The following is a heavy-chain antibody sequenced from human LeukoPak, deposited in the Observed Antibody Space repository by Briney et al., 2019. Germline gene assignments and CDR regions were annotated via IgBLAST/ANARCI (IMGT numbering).Heavy chain of an antibody. CDR2: ISAYNGNT. D-gene: IGHD3-10*01. CDR1: GYTFTSYG. CDR3: ARDRALLWFGSEGGFDY. J-gene: IGHJ4*02. Sequence: ASVKVSCKASGYTFTSYGISWVRQAPGQGLEWMGWISAYNGNTNYAQKLQGRVTMTTDTSTSTAYMELRSLRSDDTAVYYCARDRALLWFGSEGGFDYWGQGTLVTVSS. V-gene: IGHV1-18*01.